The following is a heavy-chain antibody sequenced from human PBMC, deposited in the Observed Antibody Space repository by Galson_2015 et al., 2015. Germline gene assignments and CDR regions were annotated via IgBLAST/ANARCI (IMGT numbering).Heavy chain of an antibody. V-gene: IGHV3-33*01. J-gene: IGHJ3*02. CDR3: ARDPYCSSTSCYYAFDI. Sequence: SLRLSCAASGFTFSSYGMHWVRQAPGKGLEWVAVIWYDGSNKYYADSVKGRFTISRDNSKNTLYLQMNSLRAEDTAVYYCARDPYCSSTSCYYAFDIWGQGTMVTVSS. D-gene: IGHD2-2*01. CDR1: GFTFSSYG. CDR2: IWYDGSNK.